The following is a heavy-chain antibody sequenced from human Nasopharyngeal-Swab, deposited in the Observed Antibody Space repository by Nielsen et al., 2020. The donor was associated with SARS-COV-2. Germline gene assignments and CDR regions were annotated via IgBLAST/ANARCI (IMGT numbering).Heavy chain of an antibody. CDR2: INPSGGST. J-gene: IGHJ4*02. V-gene: IGHV1-46*01. CDR3: AREPRYYDYVWGSYRYWYFYS. D-gene: IGHD3-16*02. CDR1: GYTFTSYY. Sequence: ASVKVSCKASGYTFTSYYMHWVGQAPGQGLEWMGIINPSGGSTSYAQKFQGRVTMTRDSFTSTVYLELSNLRSEDTAVYYCAREPRYYDYVWGSYRYWYFYSWGQGTLVPVPS.